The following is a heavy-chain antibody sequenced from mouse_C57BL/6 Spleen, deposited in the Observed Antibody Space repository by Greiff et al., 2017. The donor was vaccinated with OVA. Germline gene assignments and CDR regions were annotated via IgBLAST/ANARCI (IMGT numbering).Heavy chain of an antibody. Sequence: EVQRVESEGGLVQPGSSMKLSCTASGFTFSDYYMAWVRQVPEKGLEWVANINYDGSSTYYLDSLKSRFIISRDNAKNILYLQMSSLKSEDTATYYCARDHYSQGYFDVWGTGTTVTVSS. D-gene: IGHD2-12*01. CDR1: GFTFSDYY. V-gene: IGHV5-16*01. CDR2: INYDGSST. CDR3: ARDHYSQGYFDV. J-gene: IGHJ1*03.